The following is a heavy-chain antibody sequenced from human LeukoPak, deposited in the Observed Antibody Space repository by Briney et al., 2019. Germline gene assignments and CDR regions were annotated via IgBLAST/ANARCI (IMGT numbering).Heavy chain of an antibody. J-gene: IGHJ3*02. CDR2: TSDYIGNR. D-gene: IGHD1-26*01. CDR1: GHTFINYG. Sequence: ASVKVSCKASGHTFINYGISWARQAPGQGLEWMGWTSDYIGNRNTDYAQKFQGRVTMTTDTSTSSAYMELRSLRSDDTAVYYCARARHIGSSTDAFDIWGQGTMVTVSS. CDR3: ARARHIGSSTDAFDI. V-gene: IGHV1-18*01.